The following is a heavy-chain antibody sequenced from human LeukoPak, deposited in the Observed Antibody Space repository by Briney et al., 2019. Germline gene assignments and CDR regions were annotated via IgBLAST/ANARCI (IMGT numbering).Heavy chain of an antibody. CDR1: GGSISSSSYY. CDR3: ARQSDSSGFPYFDY. D-gene: IGHD3-22*01. V-gene: IGHV4-39*01. CDR2: IYYSGST. Sequence: PSETPSLTCTVSGGSISSSSYYWGWIRQPPGKGLEWIGSIYYSGSTYYNPSLKSRVTISVDTSKNQFSLKLSSVTAADTAVYYCARQSDSSGFPYFDYWGQGTLVTVSS. J-gene: IGHJ4*02.